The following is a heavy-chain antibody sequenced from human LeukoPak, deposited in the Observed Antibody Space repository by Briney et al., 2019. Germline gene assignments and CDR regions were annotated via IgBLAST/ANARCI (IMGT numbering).Heavy chain of an antibody. D-gene: IGHD2-15*01. V-gene: IGHV1-46*01. CDR1: GYTFTGYY. CDR2: INPSGGST. Sequence: GASVKVSCKASGYTFTGYYMHRVRQAPGQGLEWMGIINPSGGSTSYAQKFQGRVTMTRDMSTSTVYMELSSLRSEDTAVYYCARDSLRGDGYCSGGSCYIYWGQGTLVTVSS. J-gene: IGHJ4*02. CDR3: ARDSLRGDGYCSGGSCYIY.